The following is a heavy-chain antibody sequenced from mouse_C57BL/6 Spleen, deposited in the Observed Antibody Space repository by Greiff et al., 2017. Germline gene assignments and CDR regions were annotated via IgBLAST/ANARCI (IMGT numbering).Heavy chain of an antibody. CDR3: ARGDPVVATRYFDV. J-gene: IGHJ1*03. Sequence: VQLQQPGAELVMPGASVKLSCKASGYTFTSYWMHWVKQRPGQGLEWIGEIDPSDSYTNYNQKFKGKSTLTVDKSSSTAYMQLSSLTSEDSAVYYCARGDPVVATRYFDVWGTGTTVTVSS. V-gene: IGHV1-69*01. CDR2: IDPSDSYT. D-gene: IGHD1-1*01. CDR1: GYTFTSYW.